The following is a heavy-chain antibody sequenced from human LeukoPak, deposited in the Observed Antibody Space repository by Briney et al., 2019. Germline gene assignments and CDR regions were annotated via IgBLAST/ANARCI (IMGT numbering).Heavy chain of an antibody. Sequence: GALVKVSCKVSGYTLTELSMHWVRQAPGKGLEWMGGFDPEDGETIYAQKFQGRVTMTEDTSTDTAYMELSSLRSEDTAVYYCATESGCSSTSCQNYYYYGMDVWGQGTTVTVSS. V-gene: IGHV1-24*01. D-gene: IGHD2-2*01. CDR1: GYTLTELS. CDR3: ATESGCSSTSCQNYYYYGMDV. J-gene: IGHJ6*02. CDR2: FDPEDGET.